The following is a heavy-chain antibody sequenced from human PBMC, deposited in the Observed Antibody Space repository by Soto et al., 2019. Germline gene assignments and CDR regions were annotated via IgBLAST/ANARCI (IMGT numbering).Heavy chain of an antibody. CDR3: ARDGYRAVPAAINYGMDV. CDR2: ISSSSSYI. V-gene: IGHV3-21*01. J-gene: IGHJ6*02. Sequence: GGSLRLSCAASGFTFSSYSMNWVRQAPGKGLEWVSSISSSSSYIYYADSVKGRFTISRDNAKNSLYLQMNSLRAEDTAVYYCARDGYRAVPAAINYGMDVWGQGTTVTVSS. D-gene: IGHD2-2*01. CDR1: GFTFSSYS.